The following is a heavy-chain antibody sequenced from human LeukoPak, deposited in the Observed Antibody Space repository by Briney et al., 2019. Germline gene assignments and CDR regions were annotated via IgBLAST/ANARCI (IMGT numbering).Heavy chain of an antibody. CDR3: ARDRFGMIDY. D-gene: IGHD3-16*01. CDR1: GGSISSGGYY. Sequence: PSETLSLTCTVSGGSISSGGYYWSWIRQHPGKGLEWIGYIYYSGSTYYNPSLKSRVTISVDTSKNQFSLKLSSVTAADTAVYYCARDRFGMIDYWGQGTLVTVSS. V-gene: IGHV4-31*03. CDR2: IYYSGST. J-gene: IGHJ4*02.